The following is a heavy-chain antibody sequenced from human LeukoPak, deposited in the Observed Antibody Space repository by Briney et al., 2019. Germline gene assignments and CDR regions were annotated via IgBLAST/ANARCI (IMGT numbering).Heavy chain of an antibody. J-gene: IGHJ4*02. V-gene: IGHV3-23*01. CDR3: ARERGRTTVTWFYFDY. CDR1: GFTFSSYA. CDR2: ISGGGDIT. D-gene: IGHD4-17*01. Sequence: GGSLRLSCAASGFTFSSYAMNWVRQAPGKGLEWVSVISGGGDITYYADSVKGRFTISRDNSKNTLSLPMNSLRADDTAVYYCARERGRTTVTWFYFDYWGQGTLVTVSS.